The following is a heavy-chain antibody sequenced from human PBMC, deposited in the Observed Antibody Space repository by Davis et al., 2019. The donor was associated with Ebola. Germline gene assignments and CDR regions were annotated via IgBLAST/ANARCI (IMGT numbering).Heavy chain of an antibody. CDR2: ISYDGSNT. J-gene: IGHJ4*02. CDR3: AKSIVGATSS. CDR1: GFTFSSYG. V-gene: IGHV3-30*18. D-gene: IGHD1-26*01. Sequence: PSESLSLSCAASGFTFSSYGMHWVLHAPGKGLQWVAVISYDGSNTYYADSVKGRFTISRDNSKNTLYLQMNSLSAEDTAVYYCAKSIVGATSSWGQGTLVTVSS.